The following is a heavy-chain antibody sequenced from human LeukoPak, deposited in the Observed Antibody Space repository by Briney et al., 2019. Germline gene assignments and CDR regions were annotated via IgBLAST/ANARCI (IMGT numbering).Heavy chain of an antibody. D-gene: IGHD3-3*01. J-gene: IGHJ6*02. V-gene: IGHV5-51*01. CDR3: ARYYDFWLDV. CDR2: IYPSDSDT. Sequence: GGSLKISCKGSGYSFTIYWIGWVRQMPGKGVGWMGIIYPSDSDTRYSPSFQCQVTISAGKSISTAYLQWSSLKASDTAMYYCARYYDFWLDVWGQGTTVTVSS. CDR1: GYSFTIYW.